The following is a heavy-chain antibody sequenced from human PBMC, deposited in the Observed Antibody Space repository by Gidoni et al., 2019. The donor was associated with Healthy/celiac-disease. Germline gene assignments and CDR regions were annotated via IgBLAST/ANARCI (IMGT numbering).Heavy chain of an antibody. CDR1: RFTFRSYG. CDR3: ARDYYYDSSGYPRGFQH. D-gene: IGHD3-22*01. Sequence: HVPLVASGGGVVQPGVSLRLSCAASRFTFRSYGRHWVRQAPVKGLEVVAVIWYDGSNKDYADSVKGRFTISRDKSKNTLYLQMNSLRAEDTAVYYCARDYYYDSSGYPRGFQHWGQGTLVTVSS. CDR2: IWYDGSNK. J-gene: IGHJ1*01. V-gene: IGHV3-33*01.